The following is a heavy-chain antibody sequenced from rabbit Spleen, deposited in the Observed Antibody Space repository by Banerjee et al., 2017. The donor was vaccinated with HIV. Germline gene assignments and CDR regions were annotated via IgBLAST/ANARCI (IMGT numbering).Heavy chain of an antibody. J-gene: IGHJ6*01. D-gene: IGHD8-1*01. CDR3: VRHAGYAGYGYSTLDL. Sequence: QEQLVESGGGLVKPGASLTLTCTASGFSFSSSYWICWVRQAPGKGLEWIGCIYTGDGGTWYASWVNGRFTISKTSSTTVTLQMTSLTAADTATYFCVRHAGYAGYGYSTLDLWGPGTLVTV. CDR1: GFSFSSSYW. CDR2: IYTGDGGT. V-gene: IGHV1S45*01.